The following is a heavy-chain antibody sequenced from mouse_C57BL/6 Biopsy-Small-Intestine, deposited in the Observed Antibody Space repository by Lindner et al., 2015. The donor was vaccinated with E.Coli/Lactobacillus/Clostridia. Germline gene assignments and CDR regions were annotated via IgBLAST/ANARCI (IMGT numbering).Heavy chain of an antibody. Sequence: VQLQESGAELVKPGASVKLSCRATGYTFTGYWIGWVKQRPGHGLEWIGEILPGSGSADNNEKFKGKATFTADTSSNTAYMQLSSLTTEDSAIYYCARRGYYYGSGGYFDYWGQGTALTVSS. CDR2: ILPGSGSA. CDR1: GYTFTGYW. J-gene: IGHJ2*01. V-gene: IGHV1-9*01. D-gene: IGHD1-1*01. CDR3: ARRGYYYGSGGYFDY.